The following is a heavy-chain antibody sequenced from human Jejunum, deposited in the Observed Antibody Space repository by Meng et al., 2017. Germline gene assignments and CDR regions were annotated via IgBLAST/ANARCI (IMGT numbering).Heavy chain of an antibody. Sequence: SETLSLTCTVSGGSISSGGSSWSWIRQHPGKGLEWVGYIRYSGSAYFNPSLKSRLTISVDTSKNQFSLKLTSVTAADTAVYYCARAIEDSGYGRYFDYWGQGTLVTVSS. J-gene: IGHJ4*02. V-gene: IGHV4-31*03. CDR1: GGSISSGGSS. CDR2: IRYSGSA. D-gene: IGHD5-12*01. CDR3: ARAIEDSGYGRYFDY.